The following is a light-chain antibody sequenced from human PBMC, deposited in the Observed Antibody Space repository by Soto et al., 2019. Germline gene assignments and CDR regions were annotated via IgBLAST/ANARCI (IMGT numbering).Light chain of an antibody. CDR3: QQYGSSPPT. Sequence: EIKMAQYPAAVSVSPGERATLSCRASQSVSTNLAWYQQRPGQAPRLLIYDVFTRAAGIPARFSGSGSGTDFTLTISRLEPEDFAVYYCQQYGSSPPTFAGGTKVDIK. CDR2: DVF. V-gene: IGKV3-15*01. CDR1: QSVSTN. J-gene: IGKJ4*01.